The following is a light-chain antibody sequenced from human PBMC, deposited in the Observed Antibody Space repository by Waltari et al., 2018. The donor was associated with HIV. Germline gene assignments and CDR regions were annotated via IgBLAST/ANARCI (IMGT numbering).Light chain of an antibody. Sequence: QSALTQPPSASGSPGQSVTLSCTGTSSDVGGYNYGSWYQQHPGNAPKLIIYEVTKRPSGVPDRFSGSKSGNTASLTVSGLQAEDEADYYCSSYAGSNKLVFGGGTKLTVV. CDR2: EVT. CDR1: SSDVGGYNY. V-gene: IGLV2-8*01. CDR3: SSYAGSNKLV. J-gene: IGLJ2*01.